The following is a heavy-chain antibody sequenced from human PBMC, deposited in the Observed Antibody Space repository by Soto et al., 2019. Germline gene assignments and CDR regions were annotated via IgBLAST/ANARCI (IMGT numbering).Heavy chain of an antibody. CDR3: VRDGAVAGNINFDL. CDR2: INAGDGNT. D-gene: IGHD6-19*01. J-gene: IGHJ4*02. CDR1: GYIFTKYG. Sequence: ASVKVSCKASGYIFTKYGVHWVCQAPGQRLEWMGWINAGDGNTKYSRSFQGRVTITRCTSASTAYMELSSLRSEDTAVYYCVRDGAVAGNINFDLWGQGTLVTVSS. V-gene: IGHV1-3*01.